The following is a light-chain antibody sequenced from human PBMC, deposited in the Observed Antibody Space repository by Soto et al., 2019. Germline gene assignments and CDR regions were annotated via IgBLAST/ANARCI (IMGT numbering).Light chain of an antibody. J-gene: IGKJ1*01. V-gene: IGKV3-15*01. CDR2: GAS. CDR1: QSVSSN. Sequence: EIVMTQSPATLSVSPGERATLSCRASQSVSSNLAWYQQTPGQAPRLLIYGASTRATGIPARFSGSGSGTEFTLTISSLQSEDFAVYYCQQYNNWPPKWTFGQGTKVDIK. CDR3: QQYNNWPPKWT.